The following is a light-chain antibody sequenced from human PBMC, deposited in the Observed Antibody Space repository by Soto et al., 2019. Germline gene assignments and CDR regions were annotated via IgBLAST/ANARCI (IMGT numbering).Light chain of an antibody. CDR3: QQYGVTPPNT. Sequence: EIVLTQSPGTLSLSPGERATLSCRASQIVSSTYLAWFQQKAGQATKLLIYGASTRATGIPDRFSGSGSGTDFTLTIRGLEPGDFALYYCQQYGVTPPNTFGGGTKVEV. CDR2: GAS. CDR1: QIVSSTY. V-gene: IGKV3-20*01. J-gene: IGKJ4*01.